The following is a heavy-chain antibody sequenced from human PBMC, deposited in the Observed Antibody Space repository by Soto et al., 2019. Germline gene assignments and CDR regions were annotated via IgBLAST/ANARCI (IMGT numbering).Heavy chain of an antibody. CDR3: ARVSGRTIMVRGIKNWFDP. CDR2: INAYNGNT. CDR1: GYTFKSYG. Sequence: GASVKVSCKASGYTFKSYGFTWVRQAPGQGLEWMGWINAYNGNTDYAQKFQGRVIMTADTSTSTVYMELRSLRSDDTAVYYCARVSGRTIMVRGIKNWFDPWGQGTLVTVSS. D-gene: IGHD3-10*01. V-gene: IGHV1-18*01. J-gene: IGHJ5*02.